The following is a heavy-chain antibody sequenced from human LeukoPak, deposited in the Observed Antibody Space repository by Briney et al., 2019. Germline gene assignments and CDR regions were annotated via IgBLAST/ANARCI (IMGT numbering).Heavy chain of an antibody. J-gene: IGHJ6*03. CDR1: GFTFSSYA. D-gene: IGHD3-3*01. V-gene: IGHV3-23*01. CDR2: ISGSGAGT. CDR3: AKGVGYYTGYSYHYYMDV. Sequence: PGGSLRLSCAASGFTFSSYAMSWVRQAPGKGLEWVSTISGSGAGTYYADSVKGRTTVSRDNSKNTLYLQVNSLRAEDTAVYYCAKGVGYYTGYSYHYYMDVWGRGTTVTISS.